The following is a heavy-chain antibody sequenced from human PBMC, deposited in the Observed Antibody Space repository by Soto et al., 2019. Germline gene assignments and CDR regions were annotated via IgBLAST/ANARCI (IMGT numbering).Heavy chain of an antibody. CDR1: GGSISPYY. Sequence: SETLSLTCTVSGGSISPYYWNWIRQPPGKGLEWIGYIYYTESTNYSPSLKSRVTMSVDTSKNQFSLKLKSVTAADTAVYYCARDRGYNWGLNAAFDICGQGPVVTV. CDR2: IYYTEST. CDR3: ARDRGYNWGLNAAFDI. V-gene: IGHV4-59*01. J-gene: IGHJ3*02. D-gene: IGHD7-27*01.